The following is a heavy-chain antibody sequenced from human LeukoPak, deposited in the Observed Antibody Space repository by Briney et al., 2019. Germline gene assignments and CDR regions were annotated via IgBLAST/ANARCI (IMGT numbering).Heavy chain of an antibody. CDR1: GFTFNRHA. Sequence: PGGSLRLSCAASGFTFNRHAMTWVRQAPGKGLEWVSSISGSGGGTYYADSAKGRFTISRDNSKNTLFLQTSSLRAEDTAVYYCAKSPQLLWVVPLDYWGQGTLVTVSS. CDR3: AKSPQLLWVVPLDY. J-gene: IGHJ4*02. CDR2: ISGSGGGT. D-gene: IGHD6-6*01. V-gene: IGHV3-23*01.